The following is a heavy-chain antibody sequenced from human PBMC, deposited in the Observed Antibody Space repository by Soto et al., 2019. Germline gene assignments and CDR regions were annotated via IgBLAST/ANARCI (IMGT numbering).Heavy chain of an antibody. D-gene: IGHD6-25*01. J-gene: IGHJ4*02. V-gene: IGHV4-59*08. CDR2: IYYSGST. Sequence: SETLSLTCTVSGRSIISYYWSWIRQPPGKGLEWIGYIYYSGSTNYNPSLKSRVTISVDTSKNQFSLKLSSVTAADTAVYYCARLYGFSGFDYWGQGTLVTVS. CDR1: GRSIISYY. CDR3: ARLYGFSGFDY.